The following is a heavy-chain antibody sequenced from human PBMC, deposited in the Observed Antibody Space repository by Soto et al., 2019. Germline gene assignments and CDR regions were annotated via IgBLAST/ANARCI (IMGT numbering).Heavy chain of an antibody. CDR3: ARVSGNAFDI. J-gene: IGHJ3*02. Sequence: QVQLQESGPGLEKPSQTLSLPCTVSGGSINSGGYYWGWIRQHPGKDLEWIGKVDYSGTTYYNTSLKSRLTISVDTSKNQFYLKLSSVTAADTAVYYCARVSGNAFDIWGQGTMVTVSS. V-gene: IGHV4-31*03. D-gene: IGHD3-10*01. CDR2: VDYSGTT. CDR1: GGSINSGGYY.